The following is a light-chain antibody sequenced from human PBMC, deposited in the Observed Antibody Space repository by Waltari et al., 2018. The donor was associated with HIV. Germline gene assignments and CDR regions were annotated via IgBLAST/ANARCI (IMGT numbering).Light chain of an antibody. CDR2: EVK. J-gene: IGLJ3*02. Sequence: QSALTQPPPAPGPPAQSVTISCTGTSRYAGDDNYAPWYQQSPGKAPKFIIYEVKKRPSGVPDRFSGSKSGNTASLTVSGLQADDEADYYCSSYAGSSTWVFGGGTKLTVL. V-gene: IGLV2-8*01. CDR1: SRYAGDDNY. CDR3: SSYAGSSTWV.